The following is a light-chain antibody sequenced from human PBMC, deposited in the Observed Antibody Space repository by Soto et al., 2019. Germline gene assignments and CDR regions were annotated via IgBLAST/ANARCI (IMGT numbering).Light chain of an antibody. J-gene: IGKJ1*01. Sequence: DIQMTQSPSSLSASVGDRVTITCRASQNIINYLNWYQQKPGKAPKLLIYAASNLQSGVPSRFSGSGSATDFTLTISNLQPEDSAPYYCQQSHINHRTLGQRTKVDIK. CDR3: QQSHINHRT. V-gene: IGKV1-39*01. CDR1: QNIINY. CDR2: AAS.